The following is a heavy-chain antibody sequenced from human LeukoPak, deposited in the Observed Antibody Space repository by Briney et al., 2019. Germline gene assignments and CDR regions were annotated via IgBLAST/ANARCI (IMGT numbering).Heavy chain of an antibody. Sequence: GGSLTLSCEASGFTFSGNWMSWVRQAPGKGLEWVASINPDGSQKLYVDSVKGRFTISRDNTKGSLYLQMNGLGAEDTAMYYCAKLLGTATTYDSWGQGTRVTVSS. CDR2: INPDGSQK. J-gene: IGHJ4*02. V-gene: IGHV3-7*01. CDR3: AKLLGTATTYDS. CDR1: GFTFSGNW. D-gene: IGHD5-24*01.